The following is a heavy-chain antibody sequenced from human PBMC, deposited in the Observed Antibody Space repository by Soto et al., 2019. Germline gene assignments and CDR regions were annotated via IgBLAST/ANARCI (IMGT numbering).Heavy chain of an antibody. CDR2: MNPNSGNT. V-gene: IGHV1-8*01. Sequence: ASVKVSCKASGYTFTSYDINWVRQATGQGLEWMGWMNPNSGNTGYAQKFQGRVTMTRNTSISTAYMELSSLRSEDTAVYYCARARRSLEWLARRGYGMDVWGQGTTVTVSS. CDR3: ARARRSLEWLARRGYGMDV. J-gene: IGHJ6*02. D-gene: IGHD3-3*01. CDR1: GYTFTSYD.